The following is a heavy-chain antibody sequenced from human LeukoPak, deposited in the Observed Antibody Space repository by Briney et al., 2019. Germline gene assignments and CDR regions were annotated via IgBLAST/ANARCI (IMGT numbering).Heavy chain of an antibody. Sequence: PGGSLRLSCAASGFTFSNAWMSWVRQAPGKGLEWAGRIKSKTDGGTTDYAAPVKGRFTISRDDSKNTLYLQMNSLKTEDTAVYYCTTGRITMIQWGQGTLVTVSS. D-gene: IGHD3-22*01. V-gene: IGHV3-15*01. J-gene: IGHJ4*02. CDR3: TTGRITMIQ. CDR2: IKSKTDGGTT. CDR1: GFTFSNAW.